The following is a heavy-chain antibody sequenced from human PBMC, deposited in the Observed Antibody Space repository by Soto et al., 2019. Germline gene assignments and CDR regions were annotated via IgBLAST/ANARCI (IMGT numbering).Heavy chain of an antibody. CDR3: ARQELEYYYYYYGMDV. CDR2: IYPGDSDT. V-gene: IGHV5-51*01. D-gene: IGHD1-1*01. Sequence: PGESLKISCKGSGYSFTSYWIGWVRQMTGKGLEWMGIIYPGDSDTRYSPSFQGQVTISADKSISTAYLQWSSLKASDTAMYYCARQELEYYYYYYGMDVWGQGTTVTVSS. J-gene: IGHJ6*02. CDR1: GYSFTSYW.